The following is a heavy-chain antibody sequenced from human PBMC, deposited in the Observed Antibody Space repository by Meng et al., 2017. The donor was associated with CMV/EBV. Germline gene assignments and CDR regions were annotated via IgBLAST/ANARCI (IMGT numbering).Heavy chain of an antibody. Sequence: GESLKISCAASGFTFSSYGMHWVRQAPGKGLEWVAFIRYDGSNKYYADSVKGRFTISRDKSKNTLYLQMNSLRAEDTAVYYCAKERGWELLGLFDYWGQGTLVTVSS. J-gene: IGHJ4*02. CDR2: IRYDGSNK. V-gene: IGHV3-30*02. CDR3: AKERGWELLGLFDY. CDR1: GFTFSSYG. D-gene: IGHD1-26*01.